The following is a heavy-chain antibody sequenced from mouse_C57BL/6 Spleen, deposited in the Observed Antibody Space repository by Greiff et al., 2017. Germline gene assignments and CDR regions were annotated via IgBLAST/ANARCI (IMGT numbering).Heavy chain of an antibody. J-gene: IGHJ2*01. CDR3: ARSPMTTVVAKDFDY. D-gene: IGHD1-1*01. CDR1: GYTFTSYG. CDR2: IYPRSGNT. Sequence: QVQLQQSGAELARPGASVKLSCKASGYTFTSYGISWVKQRTGQGLEWIGEIYPRSGNTYYNEKFKGKATLTADKSSSTAYMELRSLTSEDSAVYFGARSPMTTVVAKDFDYWGQGTTLTVSS. V-gene: IGHV1-81*01.